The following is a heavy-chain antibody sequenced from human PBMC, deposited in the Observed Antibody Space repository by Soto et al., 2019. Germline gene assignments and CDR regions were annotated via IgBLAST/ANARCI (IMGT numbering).Heavy chain of an antibody. V-gene: IGHV4-61*08. J-gene: IGHJ5*01. CDR1: GDSVTSGDYY. D-gene: IGHD3-10*01. CDR2: IYYSGNT. Sequence: ESLSLSCPVSGDSVTSGDYYWSWIRQPPGKGLEWIGYIYYSGNTNYSPSLKSRVAISLDTSHNQFSLKLSSVTAADTAVYFCARITVDTYMTYWFDPWGQGTLVTVSS. CDR3: ARITVDTYMTYWFDP.